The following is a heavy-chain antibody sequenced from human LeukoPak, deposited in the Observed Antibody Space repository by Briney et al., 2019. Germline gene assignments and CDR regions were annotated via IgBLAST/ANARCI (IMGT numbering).Heavy chain of an antibody. CDR1: GGTFSSYA. CDR3: ARVEGYYYYMDV. Sequence: SVKVSCKASGGTFSSYAISWVRQAPGQGLEWMGGIIPIFGTANYAQKFEGRVTITADESTSTAYMELSSLRSEDTAVYYCARVEGYYYYMDVWGKGTTVTVSS. D-gene: IGHD5-24*01. V-gene: IGHV1-69*13. J-gene: IGHJ6*03. CDR2: IIPIFGTA.